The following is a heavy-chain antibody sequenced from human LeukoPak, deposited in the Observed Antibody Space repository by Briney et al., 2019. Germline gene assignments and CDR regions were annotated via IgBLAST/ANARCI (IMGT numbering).Heavy chain of an antibody. V-gene: IGHV1-46*01. CDR3: ARSARAVAGSVECGL. CDR1: GYTFTSYY. J-gene: IGHJ4*02. D-gene: IGHD6-19*01. CDR2: INPSGGST. Sequence: EASVKVSCKASGYTFTSYYMHWVRQAPGQGLEWMGIINPSGGSTSYAQKFQGRVTMTRDMSTSTVYMELSSLRSEDTAVYYCARSARAVAGSVECGLWGQGTLVTVSS.